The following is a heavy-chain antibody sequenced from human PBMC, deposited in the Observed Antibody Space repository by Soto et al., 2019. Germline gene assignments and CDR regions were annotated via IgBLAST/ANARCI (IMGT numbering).Heavy chain of an antibody. CDR3: ARLPWADYGGIFDP. D-gene: IGHD4-17*01. J-gene: IGHJ5*02. CDR1: GFTFSSYS. Sequence: LRLSCAASGFTFSSYSMNWVRQSPGKGLEWIGQISYSGSTNYNPSLKSRVFISIGTSNNQFFLELTSVTAADTAVYYCARLPWADYGGIFDPWGQGTVVTVSS. V-gene: IGHV4-34*01. CDR2: ISYSGST.